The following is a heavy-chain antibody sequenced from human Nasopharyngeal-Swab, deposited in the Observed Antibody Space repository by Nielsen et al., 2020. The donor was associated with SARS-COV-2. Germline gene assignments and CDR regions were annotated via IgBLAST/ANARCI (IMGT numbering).Heavy chain of an antibody. Sequence: GESLKISCAASGFTFSSYSMNWVRQAPRKGLEWVSSISSSSSYIYYADSVKGRFTISRDNAKNSLYLQMNSLRAEDTAVYYCARDGGTTVDYYDSSGYDYWGQGTLVTVSS. V-gene: IGHV3-21*01. CDR3: ARDGGTTVDYYDSSGYDY. CDR2: ISSSSSYI. D-gene: IGHD3-22*01. J-gene: IGHJ4*02. CDR1: GFTFSSYS.